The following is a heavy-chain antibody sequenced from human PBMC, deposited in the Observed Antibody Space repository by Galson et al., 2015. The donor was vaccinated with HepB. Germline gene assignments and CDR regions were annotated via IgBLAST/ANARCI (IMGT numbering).Heavy chain of an antibody. CDR3: ARADSGWSYYFDY. CDR1: GESFSGYY. Sequence: ETLSLTCAVYGESFSGYYWTWIRQPPGKGLEWIGNIYYSGSTYYNPSLKSRVTISVDTSKNQFSLELSSVTATDTAVYFCARADSGWSYYFDYWGQGTLVTVSS. CDR2: IYYSGST. V-gene: IGHV4-34*01. D-gene: IGHD6-19*01. J-gene: IGHJ4*02.